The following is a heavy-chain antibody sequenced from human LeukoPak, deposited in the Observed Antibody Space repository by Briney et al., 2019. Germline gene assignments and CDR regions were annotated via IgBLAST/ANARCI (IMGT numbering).Heavy chain of an antibody. V-gene: IGHV4-39*01. CDR1: GDSISNTAYW. Sequence: PSETLSLTCTVSGDSISNTAYWWGWIRQSPGKGLEWIGSVSYFGTTSYSPSLKSRVTMSKDTSKKQFSLQQSSVTAADTAVYYCTRLPLDYSVDYWGQGALVSVSS. CDR3: TRLPLDYSVDY. J-gene: IGHJ4*02. D-gene: IGHD4-11*01. CDR2: VSYFGTT.